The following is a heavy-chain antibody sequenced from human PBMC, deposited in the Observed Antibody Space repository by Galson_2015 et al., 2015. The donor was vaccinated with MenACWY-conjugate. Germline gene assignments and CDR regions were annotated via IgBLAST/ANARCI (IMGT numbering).Heavy chain of an antibody. J-gene: IGHJ6*03. V-gene: IGHV3-48*03. Sequence: SLRLSCAASGFTFTGYEFNWVRQAPGKGLEWLSYISKSGSPIYYADSVKGRFTISRDNMKQSLFLEMNSLRAGDTGVYYCARVGPGIHQYCYCMYGWGKGTTVTVSS. CDR3: ARVGPGIHQYCYCMYG. CDR2: ISKSGSPI. CDR1: GFTFTGYE. D-gene: IGHD5-18*01.